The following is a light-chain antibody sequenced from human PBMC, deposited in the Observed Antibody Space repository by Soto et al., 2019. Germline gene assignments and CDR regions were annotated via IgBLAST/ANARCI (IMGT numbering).Light chain of an antibody. CDR1: QSVSDW. CDR2: DTS. CDR3: QQSYNSLLLT. J-gene: IGKJ4*01. V-gene: IGKV1-5*01. Sequence: IQMTQSPSTLSASVGDRVTITCRASQSVSDWLAWYQQKPGNPPKLLIYDTSRLESAVPSRFSASGSGTDFTLTISSLQPEDFATYYCQQSYNSLLLTFGGGTKVE.